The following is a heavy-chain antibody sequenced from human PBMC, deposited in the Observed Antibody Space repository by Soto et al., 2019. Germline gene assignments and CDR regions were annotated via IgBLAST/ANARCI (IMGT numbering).Heavy chain of an antibody. V-gene: IGHV3-30*03. CDR3: ARLTSINYYDSSGYYGAFDY. J-gene: IGHJ4*02. Sequence: QPGGSLRLSCAASGFTFSSYGMHWVRQAPGKGLEWVAVISYDGSNKYYADSVKGRFTISRDNSKNTLYLQMNSLRAEDTAMYYCARLTSINYYDSSGYYGAFDYWGQGTLVTVSS. CDR1: GFTFSSYG. CDR2: ISYDGSNK. D-gene: IGHD3-22*01.